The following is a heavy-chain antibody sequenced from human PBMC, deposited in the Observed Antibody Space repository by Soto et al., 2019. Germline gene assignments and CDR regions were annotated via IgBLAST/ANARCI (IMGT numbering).Heavy chain of an antibody. V-gene: IGHV3-23*01. D-gene: IGHD6-13*01. CDR2: ISGSGGST. Sequence: TGGSLRLSCAASGFTFSSYAMSWVRQAPGKGLEWVSAISGSGGSTYYADSVKGRFTISRDNSKNTLYLQMNSLRAEDTAVYYCAKDQGSSWYGDIFDYWGQGTLVTV. CDR3: AKDQGSSWYGDIFDY. CDR1: GFTFSSYA. J-gene: IGHJ4*02.